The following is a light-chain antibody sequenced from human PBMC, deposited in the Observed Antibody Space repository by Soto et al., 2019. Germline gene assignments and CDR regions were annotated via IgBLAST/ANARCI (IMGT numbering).Light chain of an antibody. V-gene: IGKV3-20*01. CDR1: QSVSSSY. Sequence: PGNSDTITCRASQSVSSSYLAWYQQKPGQAPRLLIYGASSRATGIPDRFSGSGSGTDFTLTISRLEPEDFAAYYSHQYGSSNSPFGHRTEVDIK. CDR2: GAS. J-gene: IGKJ1*01. CDR3: HQYGSSNSP.